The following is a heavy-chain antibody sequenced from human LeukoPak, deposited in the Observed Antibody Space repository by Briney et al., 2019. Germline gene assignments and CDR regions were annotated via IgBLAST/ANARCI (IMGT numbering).Heavy chain of an antibody. CDR2: IYYSGST. J-gene: IGHJ4*02. Sequence: PSETLSLTCAVSGYSISSGYYWGWIRQPPGKGLEWIGSIYYSGSTYYNPSLKSRVTISVDTSKNQFSPKLSSVTAADTAVYCCERVATTTNPPQRPFDYWGQGTLVTVSS. CDR1: GYSISSGYY. V-gene: IGHV4-38-2*01. CDR3: ERVATTTNPPQRPFDY. D-gene: IGHD5-12*01.